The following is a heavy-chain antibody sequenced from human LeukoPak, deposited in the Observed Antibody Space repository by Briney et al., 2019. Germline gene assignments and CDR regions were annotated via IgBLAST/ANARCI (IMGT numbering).Heavy chain of an antibody. CDR3: AGERGSYRHFDW. CDR1: GFTFSSYA. CDR2: ISGSGGST. Sequence: GGSLRLSCAASGFTFSSYAMSWVRQAPGKGLEWVSAISGSGGSTYYADSVKGRFTISRDNSENTLFLQMNSLRAEDTAVYYCAGERGSYRHFDWWGQGTLVTVSS. J-gene: IGHJ4*02. D-gene: IGHD1-26*01. V-gene: IGHV3-23*01.